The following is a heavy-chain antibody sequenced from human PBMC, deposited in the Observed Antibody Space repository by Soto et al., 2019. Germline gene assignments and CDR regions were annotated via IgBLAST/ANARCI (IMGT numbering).Heavy chain of an antibody. CDR3: ASAGAGRAPISI. CDR2: VSYLGDT. CDR1: GGSISTYY. V-gene: IGHV4-59*01. D-gene: IGHD6-13*01. Sequence: SETLSLTCNISGGSISTYYWTWVRQSPGKGLEWIGYVSYLGDTNYNPSLKSRVTISVDTPKNQFSLNLGSVTAADTAMYYCASAGAGRAPISIWGPGTMVTVSS. J-gene: IGHJ3*02.